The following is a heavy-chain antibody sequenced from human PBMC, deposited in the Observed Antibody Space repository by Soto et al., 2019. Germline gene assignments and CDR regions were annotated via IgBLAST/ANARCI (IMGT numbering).Heavy chain of an antibody. CDR3: ASAGAGRAPISI. CDR2: VSYLGDT. CDR1: GGSISTYY. V-gene: IGHV4-59*01. D-gene: IGHD6-13*01. Sequence: SETLSLTCNISGGSISTYYWTWVRQSPGKGLEWIGYVSYLGDTNYNPSLKSRVTISVDTPKNQFSLNLGSVTAADTAMYYCASAGAGRAPISIWGPGTMVTVSS. J-gene: IGHJ3*02.